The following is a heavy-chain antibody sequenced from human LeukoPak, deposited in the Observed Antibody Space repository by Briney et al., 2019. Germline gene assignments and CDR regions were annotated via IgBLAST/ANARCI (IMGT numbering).Heavy chain of an antibody. J-gene: IGHJ4*02. Sequence: SETLSLTCAVSGGSTSSGGYSWSWIRQPPGKGLEWIGYIYHSGSTYYNPSLKSRVTISVDRSKNQFSLKLSSVTAADTAVYYCARGGGGLLFDYWGQGTLVTVSS. V-gene: IGHV4-30-2*01. CDR2: IYHSGST. CDR3: ARGGGGLLFDY. D-gene: IGHD2-21*01. CDR1: GGSTSSGGYS.